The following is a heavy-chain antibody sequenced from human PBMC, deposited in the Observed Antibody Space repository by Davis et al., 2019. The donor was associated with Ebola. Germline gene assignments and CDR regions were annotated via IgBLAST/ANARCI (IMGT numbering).Heavy chain of an antibody. Sequence: SETLSLTCSASGGSISSGSHYWGWIRQPPGKGLEWLVAISQGGVTNYNPSLTSRVTISLDMSKNRFSLRLKAVDAADTAVYYCARLITACSGVNCYSDFAYWGQGTLATVSS. D-gene: IGHD2-15*01. CDR3: ARLITACSGVNCYSDFAY. CDR1: GGSISSGSHY. J-gene: IGHJ4*02. V-gene: IGHV4-39*07. CDR2: ISQGGVT.